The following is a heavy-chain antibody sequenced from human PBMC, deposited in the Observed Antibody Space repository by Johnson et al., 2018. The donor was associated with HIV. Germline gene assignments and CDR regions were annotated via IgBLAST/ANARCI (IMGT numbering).Heavy chain of an antibody. V-gene: IGHV3-48*02. D-gene: IGHD4-17*01. Sequence: VQLVESGGGVVQPGRSLRLSCAASGFTFSSYAMSWVRQAPGKGLEWLSFISSSGDIIRYADSVKGRFTISRDNAKNSLILQMNSLRDEDTAVYYCARRTVTALFDIWGQGTLVTVSS. CDR3: ARRTVTALFDI. CDR2: ISSSGDII. CDR1: GFTFSSYA. J-gene: IGHJ3*02.